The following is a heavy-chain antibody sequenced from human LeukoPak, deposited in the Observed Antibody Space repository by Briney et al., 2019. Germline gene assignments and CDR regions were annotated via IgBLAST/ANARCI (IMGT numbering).Heavy chain of an antibody. Sequence: PSETLSLPCTVSGGSVSSGSYYWSWIRQPPGKGLEWIGYIYYSGSTNYNPSLKSRVTISVDPSTNQFSLQLSSVTAADTAVYYCARACGYDSFDYWGQGTLVTVTS. CDR1: GGSVSSGSYY. CDR3: ARACGYDSFDY. V-gene: IGHV4-61*01. CDR2: IYYSGST. D-gene: IGHD5-12*01. J-gene: IGHJ4*02.